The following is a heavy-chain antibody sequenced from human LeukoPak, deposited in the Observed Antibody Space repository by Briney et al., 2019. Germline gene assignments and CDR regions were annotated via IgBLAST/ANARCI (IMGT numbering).Heavy chain of an antibody. CDR3: AKAQSVGSSWGGDY. D-gene: IGHD6-13*01. CDR1: GFTFSSYS. J-gene: IGHJ4*02. V-gene: IGHV3-48*01. CDR2: ISSSSSTI. Sequence: GGSLRLSCAASGFTFSSYSMNWVRQAPGKGLEWVSYISSSSSTIYYADSVKGRFTISRDNAKNSLYLQMNSLRAEDTAVYYCAKAQSVGSSWGGDYWGQGTLVTVSS.